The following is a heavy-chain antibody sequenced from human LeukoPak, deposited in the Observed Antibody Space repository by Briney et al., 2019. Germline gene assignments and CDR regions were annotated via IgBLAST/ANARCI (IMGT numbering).Heavy chain of an antibody. J-gene: IGHJ6*03. Sequence: QAGGSLRLSCVASGFTFSNYWMSWVRQAPGKGLEWVANIKQDGSEKYYVDSVKGRFTISRDNSKNTLYLQMNSLRAEDTAVYYCAKGGDYVWGSYRYTQYYMDVWGKGTTVTISS. CDR1: GFTFSNYW. D-gene: IGHD3-16*02. V-gene: IGHV3-7*01. CDR2: IKQDGSEK. CDR3: AKGGDYVWGSYRYTQYYMDV.